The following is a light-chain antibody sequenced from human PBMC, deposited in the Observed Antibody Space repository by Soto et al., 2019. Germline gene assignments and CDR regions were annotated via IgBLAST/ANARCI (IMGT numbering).Light chain of an antibody. CDR1: SSDVGRYNI. J-gene: IGLJ3*02. Sequence: QSALTQPASVSGSPGQSITISCTGTSSDVGRYNIVSWYQQHPGKAPKLMIYEGSKRPSGVSHRFSGSKSGNTASLTISGLQAEDEADYYCCSYAGSSTWVFGGGTKLTVL. CDR2: EGS. CDR3: CSYAGSSTWV. V-gene: IGLV2-23*01.